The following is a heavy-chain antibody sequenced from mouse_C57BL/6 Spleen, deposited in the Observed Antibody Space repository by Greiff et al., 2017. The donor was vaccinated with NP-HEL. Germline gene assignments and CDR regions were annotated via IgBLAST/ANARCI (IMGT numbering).Heavy chain of an antibody. CDR2: IYPSDSET. V-gene: IGHV1-61*01. CDR3: AKGLDDGYYHFDY. Sequence: QVQLQQPGAELVRPGSSVKLSCKASGYTFTSYWMDWVKQRPGQGLEWIGNIYPSDSETHYNQKFKDKATLTVDKSSSTAYMQLSSLTSEDSAVYYCAKGLDDGYYHFDYWGQGTTLTVSS. CDR1: GYTFTSYW. J-gene: IGHJ2*01. D-gene: IGHD2-3*01.